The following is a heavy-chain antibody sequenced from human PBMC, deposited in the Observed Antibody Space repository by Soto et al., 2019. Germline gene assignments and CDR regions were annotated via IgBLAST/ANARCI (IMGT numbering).Heavy chain of an antibody. CDR3: ARSVRGYSYGYSPGWFDP. D-gene: IGHD5-18*01. J-gene: IGHJ5*02. Sequence: QVQLQESGPGLVTPSETLSLTCTVSGGSVSSGSYYWSWIRQPPGKGLEWIGYIYYSGSTNYNPSLKSRVTISVDTSKNQFSLKLSSVTAADTAVYYCARSVRGYSYGYSPGWFDPWGQGTLVTVSS. V-gene: IGHV4-61*01. CDR2: IYYSGST. CDR1: GGSVSSGSYY.